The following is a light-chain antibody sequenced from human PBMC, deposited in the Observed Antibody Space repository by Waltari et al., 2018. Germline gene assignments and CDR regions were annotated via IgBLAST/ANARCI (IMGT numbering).Light chain of an antibody. V-gene: IGLV2-14*01. CDR1: DSDVAAYDF. CDR2: EVS. J-gene: IGLJ1*01. Sequence: QSALTQPASLSGSPGQSITISCSGTDSDVAAYDFVSWYQQHPGKAPHLIIYEVSNRPSGISNRFSASKSGNTASLTISGLQAEDEADYYCSSYTTSSAPGVFGTGTRVTVL. CDR3: SSYTTSSAPGV.